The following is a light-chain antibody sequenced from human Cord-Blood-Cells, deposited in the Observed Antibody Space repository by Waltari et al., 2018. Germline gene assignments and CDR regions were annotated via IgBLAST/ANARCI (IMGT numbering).Light chain of an antibody. CDR2: GAS. CDR3: QQYGSSMYT. CDR1: QSVSSSY. V-gene: IGKV3-20*01. J-gene: IGKJ2*01. Sequence: IVLTQSPGTLSLSPGEIATLSCRASQSVSSSYLAWYQQKPGQAPRLLIYGASSRATGIPDRFSGSGSGTDFTLTISRLEPEDFAVYYCQQYGSSMYTFGQGTKLEIK.